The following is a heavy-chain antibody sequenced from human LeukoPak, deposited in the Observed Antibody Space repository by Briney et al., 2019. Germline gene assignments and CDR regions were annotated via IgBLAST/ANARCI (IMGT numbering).Heavy chain of an antibody. CDR1: GGSINSYY. CDR2: VAYSGGT. D-gene: IGHD5-12*01. J-gene: IGHJ5*02. Sequence: SETLSLTCTVSGGSINSYYWSWIRQSPGKGLEWIGYVAYSGGTNYNPSLKSRVIMSVDTSKNQFSLKLSSVTAADTAVYYCARTVSGYYFNAWGPGTLVTVSS. V-gene: IGHV4-59*01. CDR3: ARTVSGYYFNA.